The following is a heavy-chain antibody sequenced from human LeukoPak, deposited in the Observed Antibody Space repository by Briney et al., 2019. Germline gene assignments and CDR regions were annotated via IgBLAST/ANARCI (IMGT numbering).Heavy chain of an antibody. CDR1: GFTFSSYS. J-gene: IGHJ4*02. Sequence: GGSLRLSCAASGFTFSSYSMNWVRQAPGKGLEWVSSISSSSSYIYYADSVKGRFTISRDNAKNSLYLQMNSLRAEDTAVYYCAGEYYYGSGSYYKVYWGQGTLVTVSS. D-gene: IGHD3-10*01. CDR2: ISSSSSYI. CDR3: AGEYYYGSGSYYKVY. V-gene: IGHV3-21*01.